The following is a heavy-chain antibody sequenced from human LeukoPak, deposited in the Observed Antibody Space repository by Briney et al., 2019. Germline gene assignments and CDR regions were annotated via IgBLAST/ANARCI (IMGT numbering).Heavy chain of an antibody. CDR1: SASISTYY. J-gene: IGHJ6*03. CDR2: IYHSGTS. CDR3: ARASARGFSYGYYYIDV. Sequence: SETLSLTCTVSSASISTYYWSWIRQPPGKGLEWIGYIYHSGTSNYNPSLKSRVTISVDTSKNQFSLKLSSVTAADTAVYYCARASARGFSYGYYYIDVWGKGTTVTVSS. D-gene: IGHD5-18*01. V-gene: IGHV4-59*01.